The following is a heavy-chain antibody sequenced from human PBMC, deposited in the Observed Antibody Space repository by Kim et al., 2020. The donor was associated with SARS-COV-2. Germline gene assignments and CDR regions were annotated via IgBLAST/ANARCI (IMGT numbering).Heavy chain of an antibody. J-gene: IGHJ6*02. CDR3: ARARTGSLYYFFGMDV. V-gene: IGHV1-69*13. D-gene: IGHD1-1*01. Sequence: SVKVSCKSSGGTFGNYGFAWVRLAPGQGLEWMGGIIPVSDTRDYAQKFQGRVTFIADESTSAVYMELTTLKSDDTAVYYCARARTGSLYYFFGMDVWGPGTTVTVSS. CDR2: IIPVSDTR. CDR1: GGTFGNYG.